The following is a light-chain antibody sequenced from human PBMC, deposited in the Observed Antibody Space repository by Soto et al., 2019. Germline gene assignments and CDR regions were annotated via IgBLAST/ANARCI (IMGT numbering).Light chain of an antibody. CDR2: KAS. CDR3: QQYDAYPLS. CDR1: ESISTW. J-gene: IGKJ4*01. V-gene: IGKV1-5*03. Sequence: DTQMTQSPSTLSASVGDRVTISCRASESISTWLAWYQQKPGKAPNLLIQKASSLESGAPSRFSGSGSGTACTLTISSLQPDDFATYYCQQYDAYPLSCGGGTKGEIK.